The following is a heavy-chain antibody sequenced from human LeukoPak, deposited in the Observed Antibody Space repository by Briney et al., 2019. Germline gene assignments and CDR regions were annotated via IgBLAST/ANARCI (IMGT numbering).Heavy chain of an antibody. Sequence: GGSLRLSCAASGFTFSTYWMHWVRQAPGKGLVWLSRISSGGSSTNYADSVKGRFTISRDNAKNTLYLQMNSLRAEDTAVYYCARDYGEGGYYFDYWGQGTLVTVSS. CDR2: ISSGGSST. CDR1: GFTFSTYW. D-gene: IGHD4-17*01. V-gene: IGHV3-74*01. J-gene: IGHJ4*02. CDR3: ARDYGEGGYYFDY.